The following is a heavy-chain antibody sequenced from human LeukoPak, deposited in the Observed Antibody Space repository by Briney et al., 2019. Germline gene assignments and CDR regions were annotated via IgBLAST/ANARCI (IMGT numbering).Heavy chain of an antibody. CDR3: ARDRYCSSTSCYETHYYMDV. Sequence: SETLCLTCTVSGGSISSGDYYWSWIRQPPGKGLEWIGYIYHSGSTYYNPSLKSRVTISVDRSKNQFSLKLSSVTAADTAVYYCARDRYCSSTSCYETHYYMDVWGKGTTVTVSS. CDR1: GGSISSGDYY. V-gene: IGHV4-30-4*01. J-gene: IGHJ6*03. D-gene: IGHD2-2*01. CDR2: IYHSGST.